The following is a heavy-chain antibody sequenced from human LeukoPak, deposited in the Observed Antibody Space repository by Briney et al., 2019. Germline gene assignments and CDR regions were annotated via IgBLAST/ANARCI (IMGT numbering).Heavy chain of an antibody. J-gene: IGHJ3*02. CDR1: GFTFDDYA. CDR3: ATHTNYYDSSGYSNAFDI. V-gene: IGHV3-9*01. D-gene: IGHD3-22*01. Sequence: GGSLRLSCAASGFTFDDYAMHWVRQAPGKGLEWVSGISWNSGSIGYADSVKGRFTISRDNAKNSLYLQMNSLRAEDTALYYCATHTNYYDSSGYSNAFDIWGQGTMVTVSS. CDR2: ISWNSGSI.